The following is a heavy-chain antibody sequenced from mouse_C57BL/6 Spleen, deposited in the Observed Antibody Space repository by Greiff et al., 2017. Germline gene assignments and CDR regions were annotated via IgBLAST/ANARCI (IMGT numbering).Heavy chain of an antibody. V-gene: IGHV1-52*01. CDR3: AGGGIYGNSYYFDY. D-gene: IGHD2-1*01. J-gene: IGHJ2*01. CDR1: GYTFTSYW. CDR2: IDPSDSET. Sequence: VQLQQPGAELVRPGSSVKLSCKASGYTFTSYWMHWVKQRPIQGLEWIGNIDPSDSETHYNQKFKDKATLTVDKSSSTAYMQLSSLTSEVSAVYYCAGGGIYGNSYYFDYWGQGTTLTVSS.